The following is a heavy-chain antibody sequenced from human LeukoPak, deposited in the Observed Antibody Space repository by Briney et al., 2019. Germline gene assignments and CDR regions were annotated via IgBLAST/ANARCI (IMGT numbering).Heavy chain of an antibody. J-gene: IGHJ6*03. CDR2: INPNSGGT. Sequence: ASVKVSCKASGYTFTGYYMHWVRQAPGQGLEWMGRINPNSGGTNYAQKFQGRVTMTRDTSISTAYMELSRLRSDDTAVYYCVSLNYAPYYYYYMDVWGKGTTVTVSS. CDR1: GYTFTGYY. D-gene: IGHD4-11*01. V-gene: IGHV1-2*06. CDR3: VSLNYAPYYYYYMDV.